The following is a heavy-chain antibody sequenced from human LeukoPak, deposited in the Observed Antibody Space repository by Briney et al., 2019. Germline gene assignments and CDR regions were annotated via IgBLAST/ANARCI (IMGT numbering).Heavy chain of an antibody. CDR1: GFTFSSYS. D-gene: IGHD5-24*01. CDR3: AKTPGWLQSGGGAFDI. J-gene: IGHJ3*02. CDR2: ISSSSSYI. V-gene: IGHV3-21*01. Sequence: GGSLRLSCAASGFTFSSYSMNWVRQAPGKGLEWVSSISSSSSYIYYADSVKGRFTISRDNSKNTLYLQMNSLRAEDTAVYYCAKTPGWLQSGGGAFDIWGQGTMVTVSS.